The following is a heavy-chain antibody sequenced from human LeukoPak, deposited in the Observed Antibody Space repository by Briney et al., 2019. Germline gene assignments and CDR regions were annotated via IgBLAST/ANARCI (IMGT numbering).Heavy chain of an antibody. D-gene: IGHD4-23*01. CDR1: GYTFTSYY. CDR2: ISPSGGST. CDR3: ARATNPVVTPFYFDY. J-gene: IGHJ4*02. Sequence: ASVTVSCTASGYTFTSYYIHWVRQAPGQGLEWMGIISPSGGSTTYAQKFQGRVTMTRDTSTSTDYMELRSLRSEDTAVYYCARATNPVVTPFYFDYWGQGSLVTVSS. V-gene: IGHV1-46*01.